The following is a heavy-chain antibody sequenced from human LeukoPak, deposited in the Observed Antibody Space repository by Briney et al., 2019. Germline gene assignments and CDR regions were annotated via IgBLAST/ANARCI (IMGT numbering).Heavy chain of an antibody. CDR1: GGTFSSYA. J-gene: IGHJ6*02. V-gene: IGHV1-69*13. Sequence: ASVQVSCQASGGTFSSYAISWVRQAPGQGLEWMGGIIPIFGTANYAQKFQGRVTITADESTSTAYMELSSLRSEDTAVYYCARDVQGVADVWGQGTTVTVSS. CDR2: IIPIFGTA. D-gene: IGHD3-10*01. CDR3: ARDVQGVADV.